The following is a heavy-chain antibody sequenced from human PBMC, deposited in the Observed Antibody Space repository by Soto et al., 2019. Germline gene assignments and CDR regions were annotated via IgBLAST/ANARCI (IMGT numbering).Heavy chain of an antibody. D-gene: IGHD3-3*01. CDR3: ATVGEGSRNWFNP. V-gene: IGHV3-15*01. J-gene: IGHJ5*02. Sequence: GGSLRLSXTGSRFTFSTAWLSWVRQAPGQGLEWVGRIKTKLDGETTAYAAPVKGRFSISRDDSKNTVYLHMNSLTAEDTAVYYCATVGEGSRNWFNPWGQGTRVTVSS. CDR2: IKTKLDGETT. CDR1: RFTFSTAW.